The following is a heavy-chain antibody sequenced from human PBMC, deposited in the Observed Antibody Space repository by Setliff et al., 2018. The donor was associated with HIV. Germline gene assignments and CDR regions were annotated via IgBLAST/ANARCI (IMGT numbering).Heavy chain of an antibody. V-gene: IGHV4-34*01. CDR3: ARHYTGYGPLHY. CDR1: GGSFSAYY. Sequence: SETLSLTCAVYGGSFSAYYWSWIRQPPGKGLEWIGSIYRSGSTYYSPSLKSRVTISVDTSKNQFSLKVNSVTAADTALYFCARHYTGYGPLHYWGQGTLVTVSS. CDR2: IYRSGST. D-gene: IGHD5-12*01. J-gene: IGHJ4*02.